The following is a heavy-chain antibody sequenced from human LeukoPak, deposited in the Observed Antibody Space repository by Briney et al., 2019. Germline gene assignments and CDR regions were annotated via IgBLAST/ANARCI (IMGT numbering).Heavy chain of an antibody. V-gene: IGHV3-21*01. J-gene: IGHJ6*02. CDR3: VSSSWFLDYYYGMDV. CDR1: GFTVSSNY. CDR2: ISSSSSYI. D-gene: IGHD6-13*01. Sequence: GGSLRLSCAASGFTVSSNYMNWVRQAPGKGLEWVSSISSSSSYIYYADSVKGRFTISRDNAKNSLYLQMNSLRAEDTAVYYCVSSSWFLDYYYGMDVWGQGTTVTVSS.